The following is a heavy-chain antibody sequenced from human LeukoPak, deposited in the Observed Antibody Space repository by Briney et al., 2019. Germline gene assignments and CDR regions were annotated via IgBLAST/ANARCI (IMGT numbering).Heavy chain of an antibody. CDR2: IYYSGST. J-gene: IGHJ5*02. CDR3: ARHDLTNIVVVPAAVNWFDP. Sequence: KPSETLSLTCTVSGGSISSSSYYWGWIRQPPGKGLEWIGSIYYSGSTYYNPSLKSRFTISADTSKNQFSLKLSSVTAADTAVYYCARHDLTNIVVVPAAVNWFDPWGQGTLVTVSS. D-gene: IGHD2-2*01. CDR1: GGSISSSSYY. V-gene: IGHV4-39*01.